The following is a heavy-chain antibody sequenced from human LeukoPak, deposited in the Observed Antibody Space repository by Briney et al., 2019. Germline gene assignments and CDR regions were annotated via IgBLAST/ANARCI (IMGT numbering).Heavy chain of an antibody. CDR2: ISAYNGNT. Sequence: GAAVKVSCKASGYTFTSYGISWVRQAPGQGLERMGWISAYNGNTNYAQKLQGRVTMTTDTSTSTAYMELRSMRSDDTAVYYCARWGILTGYSYGMDVWGQGTTVTVSS. V-gene: IGHV1-18*01. CDR3: ARWGILTGYSYGMDV. J-gene: IGHJ6*02. D-gene: IGHD3-9*01. CDR1: GYTFTSYG.